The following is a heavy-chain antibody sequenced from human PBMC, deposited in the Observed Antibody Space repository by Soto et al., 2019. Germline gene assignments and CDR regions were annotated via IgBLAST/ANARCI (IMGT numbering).Heavy chain of an antibody. CDR2: INHSGST. CDR1: GGSFSGYY. CDR3: ARAVTKRRQGYYYYYYTDV. V-gene: IGHV4-34*01. Sequence: SETLSLTCAFYGGSFSGYYWSWIRQPPGKGLEWIGEINHSGSTNYNPSLKSRVTISVDTSKNQFSLKLSSVTAADTAVYYCARAVTKRRQGYYYYYYTDVWCKGTMVTVSS. D-gene: IGHD2-21*02. J-gene: IGHJ6*03.